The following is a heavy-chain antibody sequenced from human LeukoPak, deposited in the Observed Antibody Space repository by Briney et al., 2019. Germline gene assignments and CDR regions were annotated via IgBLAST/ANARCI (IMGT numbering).Heavy chain of an antibody. CDR1: GYIFTPHH. V-gene: IGHV1-3*01. D-gene: IGHD5-24*01. CDR2: VSAANNP. CDR3: AMSVEMPPIPSFDY. Sequence: SVKVSCKPSGYIFTPHHIHWMRQAPGQGLELLGWVSAANNPEYSQKFQGRVVITRDASATTSYLELNSLRSEDTAVYYCAMSVEMPPIPSFDYWGQGTLVTVSS. J-gene: IGHJ4*02.